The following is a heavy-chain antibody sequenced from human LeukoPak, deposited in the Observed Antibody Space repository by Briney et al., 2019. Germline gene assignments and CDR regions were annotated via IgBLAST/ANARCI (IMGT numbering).Heavy chain of an antibody. J-gene: IGHJ6*03. CDR1: GGSLSGFY. D-gene: IGHD2-15*01. CDR2: ITNTGST. Sequence: PSETLSLTCDVYGGSLSGFYWSWIRQSPGKGLEWIAEITNTGSTRYNPSLKSRVTISVDTSKNQFSLKLSSVAAADTAVYYCARAGYCSGGSCYSDYYYYMDVWGKGTTVTVSS. V-gene: IGHV4-34*01. CDR3: ARAGYCSGGSCYSDYYYYMDV.